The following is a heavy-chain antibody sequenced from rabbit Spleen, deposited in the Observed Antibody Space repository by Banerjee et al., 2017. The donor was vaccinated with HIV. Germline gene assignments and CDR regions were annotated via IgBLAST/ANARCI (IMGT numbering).Heavy chain of an antibody. CDR2: SNTVTGKT. V-gene: IGHV1S45*01. Sequence: QEQLVESGGGLVQPEGSLTLTCTASGFSFSTSYYGCWVRQAPGKGLEWIACSNTVTGKTVYASWAKDRFIMSRTSSTTVTLQMTSLTAADTSTYFCARDLVAFIGWNFNFWGPGTLVTVS. CDR1: GFSFSTSYY. J-gene: IGHJ4*01. D-gene: IGHD5-1*01. CDR3: ARDLVAFIGWNFNF.